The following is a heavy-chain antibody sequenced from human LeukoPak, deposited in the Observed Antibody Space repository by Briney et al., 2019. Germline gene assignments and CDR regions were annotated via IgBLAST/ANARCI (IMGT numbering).Heavy chain of an antibody. D-gene: IGHD4-17*01. J-gene: IGHJ5*02. Sequence: SQTLSLTCAISGDSVSSNGAAWNWIRQSPSRGLEWLGRTYYRSKWYNDYAVSVKSRITIDPDTSKNQFSLQLNSVTPEDTAVYYCARAPPDYGDYDGLGYLVGNWFDPWGQGTLVTVSS. CDR2: TYYRSKWYN. CDR3: ARAPPDYGDYDGLGYLVGNWFDP. V-gene: IGHV6-1*01. CDR1: GDSVSSNGAA.